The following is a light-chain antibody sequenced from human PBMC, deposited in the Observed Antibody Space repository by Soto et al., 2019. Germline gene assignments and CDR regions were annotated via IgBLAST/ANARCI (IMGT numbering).Light chain of an antibody. CDR1: PSISSW. V-gene: IGKV1-5*03. CDR2: KAS. J-gene: IGKJ1*01. CDR3: QAYNSSPWT. Sequence: DIQMTQSPSTLSASVGDRVTITCRASPSISSWLAWYQQKPGKDPKLRIYKASSLESGVPSRFSGSGSVTEFNLTISSPQPDAWATDYCQAYNSSPWTVGKGTLVLIK.